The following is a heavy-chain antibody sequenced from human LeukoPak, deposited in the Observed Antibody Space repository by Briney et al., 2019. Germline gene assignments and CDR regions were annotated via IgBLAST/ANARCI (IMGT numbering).Heavy chain of an antibody. V-gene: IGHV3-23*01. J-gene: IGHJ5*02. CDR3: AKDYDSSVYSRPFGP. D-gene: IGHD3-22*01. CDR1: EFTFSSYA. CDR2: ISGSGGTT. Sequence: GGSLRLSCAASEFTFSSYAMSWVRQAPGKGLEWVSAISGSGGTTFYADSVKGRFTISRDNSKNTLSLQMNSLRAEDTAVYFCAKDYDSSVYSRPFGPWGQGTLVTVSS.